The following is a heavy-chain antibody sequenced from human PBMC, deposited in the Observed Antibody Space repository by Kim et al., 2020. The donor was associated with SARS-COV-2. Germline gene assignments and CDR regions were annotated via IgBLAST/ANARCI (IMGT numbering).Heavy chain of an antibody. V-gene: IGHV3-49*03. Sequence: GGSLRLSCTASGFTFGDYAMSWFRQAPGKGLEWVGFIRSKAYGGTTEYAASVKGRFTISRDDSKSIAYLQMNSLKTEDTAVYYCTRGYCSSTSCYDGFDYWGQGTLVTVSS. D-gene: IGHD2-2*01. CDR2: IRSKAYGGTT. CDR1: GFTFGDYA. CDR3: TRGYCSSTSCYDGFDY. J-gene: IGHJ4*02.